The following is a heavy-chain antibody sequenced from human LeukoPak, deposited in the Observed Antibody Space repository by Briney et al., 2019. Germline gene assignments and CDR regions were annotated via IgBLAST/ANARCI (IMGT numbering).Heavy chain of an antibody. CDR2: INPNSGGT. CDR1: GYTFTGYY. D-gene: IGHD2-2*01. CDR3: ARDYCSSTSCYFGDSPGYYYYGMDV. Sequence: ASVKVSCKASGYTFTGYYMHWVRQAPGQGLEWMGWINPNSGGTNYAQKFQGRVTMTRDTSISTAYMELSSLRSEDTAVYYCARDYCSSTSCYFGDSPGYYYYGMDVWGQGTTVTVSS. V-gene: IGHV1-2*02. J-gene: IGHJ6*02.